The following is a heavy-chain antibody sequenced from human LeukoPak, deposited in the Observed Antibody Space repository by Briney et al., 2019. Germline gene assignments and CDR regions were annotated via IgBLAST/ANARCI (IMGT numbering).Heavy chain of an antibody. D-gene: IGHD5-12*01. Sequence: GGSLRLSCAASGSTFSSYGMHWVRQAPGKGLEWVAVISYDGSNKYYADSVKGRFTISRDNSKNTLYLQMNSLRAEDTAVYYCAKDLLLGYSGYDWGEPYYYYYGMDVWGKGTTVTVSS. V-gene: IGHV3-30*18. CDR2: ISYDGSNK. J-gene: IGHJ6*04. CDR3: AKDLLLGYSGYDWGEPYYYYYGMDV. CDR1: GSTFSSYG.